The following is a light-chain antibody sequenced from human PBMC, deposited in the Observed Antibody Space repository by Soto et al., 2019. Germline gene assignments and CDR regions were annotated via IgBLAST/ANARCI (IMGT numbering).Light chain of an antibody. Sequence: DIVMTQSPDSLAVSLGERATINCKSSQSGLYSSNNKNYLAWYQQKPGQPPKLLIYWASTRESGVPDRFSGSGSGTEFTLTISSLQAEDVAVYYCQQYYSTPPTFGQGTKVEIK. V-gene: IGKV4-1*01. CDR3: QQYYSTPPT. J-gene: IGKJ1*01. CDR2: WAS. CDR1: QSGLYSSNNKNY.